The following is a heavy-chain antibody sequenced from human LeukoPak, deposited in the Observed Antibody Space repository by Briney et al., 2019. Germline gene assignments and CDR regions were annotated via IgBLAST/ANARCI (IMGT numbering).Heavy chain of an antibody. CDR1: GGSISSGGYY. D-gene: IGHD3-10*01. V-gene: IGHV4-31*03. CDR2: IYYSGST. Sequence: SQTLSLTCTVSGGSISSGGYYWSWIRQHPGKGLEWIGYIYYSGSTYYNPSLKSRVTISVDMSKNQFSLKLSSVTAADTAVYYCARGHYYGSGSYYNAFDYWGQGTLVTVSS. J-gene: IGHJ4*02. CDR3: ARGHYYGSGSYYNAFDY.